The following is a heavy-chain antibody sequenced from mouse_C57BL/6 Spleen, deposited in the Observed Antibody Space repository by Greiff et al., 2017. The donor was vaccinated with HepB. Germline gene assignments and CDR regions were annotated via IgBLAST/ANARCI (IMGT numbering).Heavy chain of an antibody. J-gene: IGHJ4*01. CDR3: ARSQTAVVANAMDY. Sequence: VQLQQSGAELVKPGASVKMSCKASGYTFTTYPIEWMKQNHGKSLEWIGNFHPYNDDTKYNEKFKGKATFTADTSSNTAYMQLSSLTTEDSAIYYCARSQTAVVANAMDYWGQGTSVTVSS. V-gene: IGHV1-47*01. CDR1: GYTFTTYP. CDR2: FHPYNDDT. D-gene: IGHD1-1*01.